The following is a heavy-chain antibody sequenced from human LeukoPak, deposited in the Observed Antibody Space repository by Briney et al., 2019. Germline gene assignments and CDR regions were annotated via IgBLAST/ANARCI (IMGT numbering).Heavy chain of an antibody. CDR3: ARDKVDGDSFFDY. D-gene: IGHD4-17*01. Sequence: GGSLRLSCAASGFTFSSYWMSWVRQAPGKGLEWVANIKQDGSEKYYVDSVKGRLTISRDNAKNSLYLQMNSLRAEDTAVYYCARDKVDGDSFFDYWGQGTLVTVSS. J-gene: IGHJ4*02. CDR2: IKQDGSEK. V-gene: IGHV3-7*03. CDR1: GFTFSSYW.